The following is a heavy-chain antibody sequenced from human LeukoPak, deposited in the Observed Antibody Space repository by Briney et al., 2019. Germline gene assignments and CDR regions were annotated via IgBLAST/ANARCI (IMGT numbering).Heavy chain of an antibody. D-gene: IGHD6-13*01. CDR3: ARGAYMAALNH. V-gene: IGHV4-34*01. CDR2: ITHSGST. CDR1: GGSFSEYY. J-gene: IGHJ5*02. Sequence: SETLSLTCAVYGGSFSEYYWSWIRQPPGKGLEWIGEITHSGSTNYNPSLKSRVTISVDTSKNQFPLKLSSVSAADTALYYCARGAYMAALNHWGQGALVTVSS.